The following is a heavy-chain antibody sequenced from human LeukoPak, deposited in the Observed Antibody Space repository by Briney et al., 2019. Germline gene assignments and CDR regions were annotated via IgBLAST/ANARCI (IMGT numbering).Heavy chain of an antibody. CDR3: ARDAGGDRNFDY. V-gene: IGHV4-39*02. CDR2: IYYSGST. D-gene: IGHD4-17*01. J-gene: IGHJ4*02. CDR1: GGSISSSSYY. Sequence: PSETLSLTCTVSGGSISSSSYYWGWIRQPPGKGLEWIGSIYYSGSTYYNPSLKSRVTISVDTSKNQFSLKLSSVTAADTAVYYCARDAGGDRNFDYWGQGTLVTVSS.